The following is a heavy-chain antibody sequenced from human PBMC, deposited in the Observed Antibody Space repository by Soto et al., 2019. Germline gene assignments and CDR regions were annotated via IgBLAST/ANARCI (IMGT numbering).Heavy chain of an antibody. CDR1: GGSFSGYY. J-gene: IGHJ4*02. V-gene: IGHV4-34*01. CDR3: ARQLIAAAQFYFDY. D-gene: IGHD6-13*01. CDR2: INHSGST. Sequence: SETLSLTCAVYGGSFSGYYWSWIRQPPGKGLEWIGEINHSGSTNYNPSLKSRVTISVDTSKNQFSLKLSSVTAADTAVYYCARQLIAAAQFYFDYWGQGTLVTVSS.